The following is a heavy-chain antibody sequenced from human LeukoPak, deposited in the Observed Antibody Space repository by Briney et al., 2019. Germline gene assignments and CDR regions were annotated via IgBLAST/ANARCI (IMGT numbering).Heavy chain of an antibody. Sequence: GGSLRLSCVASGFTFSSYWMHWVRQDPRKGLVWVSRINGDGRNINYADSVRGRFTISRDNAKNTLYLQMNSLRAEDTAVYYCARDLYTTYARYLTDAFDIWGQGTMVTVSS. J-gene: IGHJ3*02. CDR2: INGDGRNI. D-gene: IGHD2-2*02. V-gene: IGHV3-74*01. CDR1: GFTFSSYW. CDR3: ARDLYTTYARYLTDAFDI.